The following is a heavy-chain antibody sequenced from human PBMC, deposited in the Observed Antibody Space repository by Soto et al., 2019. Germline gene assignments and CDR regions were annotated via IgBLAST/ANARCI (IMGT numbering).Heavy chain of an antibody. D-gene: IGHD1-1*01. V-gene: IGHV4-4*07. J-gene: IGHJ6*02. Sequence: SETLSLTCTVSVDSITTYYWSWIRQPAGKGLEWIGRIDTSGNTNYNPSLKSRVTMSVDTSKKQFSLKLTSVTAADTEVYYCARDRNNWFQTEGMDGWGQGTTVT. CDR2: IDTSGNT. CDR3: ARDRNNWFQTEGMDG. CDR1: VDSITTYY.